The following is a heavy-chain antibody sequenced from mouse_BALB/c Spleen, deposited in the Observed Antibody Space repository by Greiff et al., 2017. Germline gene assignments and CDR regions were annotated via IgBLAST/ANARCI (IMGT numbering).Heavy chain of an antibody. CDR3: ARNDYYGKDYAMDY. V-gene: IGHV2-4-1*01. CDR1: GFSLTSYG. CDR2: IWSGGST. D-gene: IGHD2-1*01. J-gene: IGHJ4*01. Sequence: VKLVESGPGLVQPSQSLSITCTVSGFSLTSYGVHWVRQSPGKGLEWLGVIWSGGSTDYNAAFISRLSISKDNSKSQVFFKMNSLQADDTAIYYCARNDYYGKDYAMDYWGQGTSVTVSS.